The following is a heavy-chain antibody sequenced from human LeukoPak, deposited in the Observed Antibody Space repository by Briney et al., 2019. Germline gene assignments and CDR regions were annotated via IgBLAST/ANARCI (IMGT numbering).Heavy chain of an antibody. CDR2: IYDSEST. D-gene: IGHD6-19*01. CDR3: VAGWQWLYNWFDP. CDR1: GGSFSGYY. V-gene: IGHV4-34*01. J-gene: IGHJ5*02. Sequence: SETLSLTCAVYGGSFSGYYWSWIRQPPGKGLEWIGSIYDSESTYYNPSLKSRITISVDMSKNQFSLKLSSVTAADTAVYYCVAGWQWLYNWFDPWGQGTLVTVSS.